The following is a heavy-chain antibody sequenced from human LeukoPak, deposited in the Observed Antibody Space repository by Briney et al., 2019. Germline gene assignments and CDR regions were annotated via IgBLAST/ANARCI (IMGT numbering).Heavy chain of an antibody. D-gene: IGHD3-3*01. CDR2: IYYSGST. V-gene: IGHV4-39*07. J-gene: IGHJ4*02. Sequence: PSETLSLTCTVSGGSISSGSYYWGWIRQPPGKGLEWIGSIYYSGSTYYNPSLKSRVTISVDTSKNQFSLKLSSVTAADTAVYYCARGSGAASDYWGQGTLVTVSS. CDR1: GGSISSGSYY. CDR3: ARGSGAASDY.